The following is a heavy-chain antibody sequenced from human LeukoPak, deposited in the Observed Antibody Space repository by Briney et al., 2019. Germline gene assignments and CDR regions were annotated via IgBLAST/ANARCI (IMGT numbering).Heavy chain of an antibody. CDR2: IYSGGST. J-gene: IGHJ4*02. V-gene: IGHV3-53*01. Sequence: GGSLRLSCAASGFTVSSNYMSWVRQAPGKGLEWVSVIYSGGSTYYADSVKGRFTISRDNSQNILYLQMYSLRAEDAAVYYCAKGHSDYGTGFDCWGQGTLVTVAS. D-gene: IGHD5-12*01. CDR1: GFTVSSNY. CDR3: AKGHSDYGTGFDC.